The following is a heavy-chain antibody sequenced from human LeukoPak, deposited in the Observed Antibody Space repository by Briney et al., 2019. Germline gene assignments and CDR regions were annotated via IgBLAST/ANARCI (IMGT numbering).Heavy chain of an antibody. CDR3: ARVGYSGSLSGSFDI. Sequence: SETLSLTCTVSGGSISSYSWSWIRQPPGKGLEWIGYIYYSGSTTYNPSLKSRVTISVDTSKNQFSLKLSSVTAADTAVYYCARVGYSGSLSGSFDIWGQGTMVTVSS. J-gene: IGHJ3*02. CDR1: GGSISSYS. V-gene: IGHV4-59*08. D-gene: IGHD1-26*01. CDR2: IYYSGST.